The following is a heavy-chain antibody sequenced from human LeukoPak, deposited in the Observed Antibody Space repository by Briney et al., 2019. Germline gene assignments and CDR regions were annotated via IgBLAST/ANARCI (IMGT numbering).Heavy chain of an antibody. Sequence: GGSLRLSCAASGFTFSTYSINWVRQAPGKGLEWVSSISSSSSYIYYADSVKGRFTISRDNAKNSLYLQMNSLRAEDTAVYYCARAYSSTWSLGYWGQGTLVTVSS. V-gene: IGHV3-21*01. D-gene: IGHD6-13*01. J-gene: IGHJ4*02. CDR2: ISSSSSYI. CDR1: GFTFSTYS. CDR3: ARAYSSTWSLGY.